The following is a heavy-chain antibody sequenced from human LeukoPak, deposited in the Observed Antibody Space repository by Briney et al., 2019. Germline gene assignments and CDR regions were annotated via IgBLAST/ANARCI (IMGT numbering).Heavy chain of an antibody. V-gene: IGHV4-59*08. CDR1: GGSISSYY. J-gene: IGHJ3*02. CDR2: IYYSGST. CDR3: ASSPYLYDAFDI. D-gene: IGHD2/OR15-2a*01. Sequence: PSETLSLTCTVSGGSISSYYWSWIRQPPGKGLEWIGYIYYSGSTNYNPSLESRVTISVDTSKNQFSLKLSSVTAADTAVYYCASSPYLYDAFDIWGQGTMVTVSS.